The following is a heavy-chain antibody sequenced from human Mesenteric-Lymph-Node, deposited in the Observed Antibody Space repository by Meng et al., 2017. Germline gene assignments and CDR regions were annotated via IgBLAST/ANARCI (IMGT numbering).Heavy chain of an antibody. V-gene: IGHV3-23*01. D-gene: IGHD6-19*01. CDR2: ISGSGGTI. Sequence: GESLKISCAASGFTFNNYAMSWVRQVPGKGLEWVSAISGSGGTIYYAGSVKGRFTISRDNSKNTLYLQMNSLRAEDTAVYYCAKVLGGIAVAGTFDIWGQGTMVTVSS. CDR1: GFTFNNYA. CDR3: AKVLGGIAVAGTFDI. J-gene: IGHJ3*02.